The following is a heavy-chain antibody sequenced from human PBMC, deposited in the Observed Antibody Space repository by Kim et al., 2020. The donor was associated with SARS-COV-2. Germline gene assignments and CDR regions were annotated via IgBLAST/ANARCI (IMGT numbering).Heavy chain of an antibody. CDR2: ISYDGSNK. CDR3: AKGRLAARWYCSGGSCLSIGY. D-gene: IGHD2-15*01. CDR1: GFTFSSYG. Sequence: GGSLRLSCAASGFTFSSYGMHWVRQAPGKGLEWVAVISYDGSNKYYADSVKGRFTISRDNSKNTLYLQMNSLRAEDTAVYYCAKGRLAARWYCSGGSCLSIGYWGQGTLVTVSS. V-gene: IGHV3-30*18. J-gene: IGHJ4*02.